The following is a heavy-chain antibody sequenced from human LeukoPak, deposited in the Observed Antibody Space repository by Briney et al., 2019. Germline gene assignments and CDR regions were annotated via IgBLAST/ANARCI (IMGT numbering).Heavy chain of an antibody. CDR1: GGSFSGYY. CDR3: ARGSWFDP. J-gene: IGHJ5*02. CDR2: INHSGST. V-gene: IGHV4-34*01. Sequence: SETLSLACAVYGGSFSGYYWSWIRQPPGKGLEWIGEINHSGSTNYNPSLKSRVTISVDTSKNQFSLKLSSVTAADTAVYYCARGSWFDPWGQGTLVTVSS.